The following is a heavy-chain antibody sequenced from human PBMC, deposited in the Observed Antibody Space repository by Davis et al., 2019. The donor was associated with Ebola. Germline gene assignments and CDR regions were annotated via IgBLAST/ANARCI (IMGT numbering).Heavy chain of an antibody. V-gene: IGHV3-23*01. J-gene: IGHJ6*03. Sequence: PGGSLRLSCVASGFTFSTFAMTWVRQAPGKGLEWVSLISGSGGGTYYADSVKGRFTISRDNSKNTLYMQMNSLRVEDTAVYYCAKGKGAGSHYSYSMNVWGKGTTVTVS. CDR2: ISGSGGGT. CDR3: AKGKGAGSHYSYSMNV. D-gene: IGHD1-1*01. CDR1: GFTFSTFA.